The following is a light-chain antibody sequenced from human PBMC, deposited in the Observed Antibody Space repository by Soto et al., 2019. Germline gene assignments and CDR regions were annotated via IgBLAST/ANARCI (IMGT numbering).Light chain of an antibody. CDR1: QTVSITY. V-gene: IGKV3-20*01. J-gene: IGKJ5*01. CDR3: QQYGSSPLIS. CDR2: GAS. Sequence: VLPQSPGTLSLSPGASATLSCRARQTVSITYLTWYQQKPGQAPRLLIFGASKRATGIPDRFSGSGSGRDFTLTIRGLEPEDFAVYYCQQYGSSPLISVGQGTRLEIK.